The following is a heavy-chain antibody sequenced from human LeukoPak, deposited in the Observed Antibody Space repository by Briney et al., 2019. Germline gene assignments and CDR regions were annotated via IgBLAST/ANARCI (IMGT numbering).Heavy chain of an antibody. J-gene: IGHJ4*02. D-gene: IGHD6-13*01. V-gene: IGHV3-48*01. CDR3: AKAFAAADTHY. CDR2: ISSTSNTI. CDR1: GFTFSTYS. Sequence: GGSLRLSCAASGFTFSTYSMNWVRQAPGKGLEWLAYISSTSNTIYYADSVKGRFTISRDNSKNTLYLQMNSLRAEDTAVYYCAKAFAAADTHYWGQGTLVTVSS.